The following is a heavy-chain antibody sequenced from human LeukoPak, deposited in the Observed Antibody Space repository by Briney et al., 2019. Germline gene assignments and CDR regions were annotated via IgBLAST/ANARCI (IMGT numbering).Heavy chain of an antibody. D-gene: IGHD6-13*01. V-gene: IGHV3-23*01. CDR3: AKRSSSWSYYLNY. CDR2: ITITGSSP. J-gene: IGHJ4*02. Sequence: GGSLRLSCAASGFTFSGYAMARVRQAPGKGLEWVSSITITGSSPSYADSVKGRFTVSRDNSKNTLYLQMNSLRAEDTAVYFCAKRSSSWSYYLNYWGQGTLLTVST. CDR1: GFTFSGYA.